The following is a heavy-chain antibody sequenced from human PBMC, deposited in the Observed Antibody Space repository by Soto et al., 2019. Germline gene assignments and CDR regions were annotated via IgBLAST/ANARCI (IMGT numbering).Heavy chain of an antibody. CDR2: IYYSGST. J-gene: IGHJ3*02. CDR3: ARDSRRWLGDAFDI. CDR1: GASISSYY. V-gene: IGHV4-59*01. Sequence: SETLSLTCTVSGASISSYYWSWIRQPPGKGLEWIGYIYYSGSTNYNPSLRSRVTISVDTSKNQFSLKLSSVTAADTAVYYCARDSRRWLGDAFDIWGQGTMVTVSS. D-gene: IGHD5-12*01.